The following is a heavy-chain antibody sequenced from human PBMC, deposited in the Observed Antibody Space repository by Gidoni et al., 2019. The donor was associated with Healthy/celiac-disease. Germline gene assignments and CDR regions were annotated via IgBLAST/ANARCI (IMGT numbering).Heavy chain of an antibody. CDR3: ARVPINLGATARYYFDY. CDR1: GGSISSSSYY. J-gene: IGHJ4*02. V-gene: IGHV4-39*01. CDR2: IYYSGST. D-gene: IGHD1-26*01. Sequence: QLQLQESGPGLVKPSETLSLTCTVSGGSISSSSYYWGWIRQPPGKGLEWIGSIYYSGSTYYNPSLKSRVTISVDTSKNQFSLKLSSVTAADTAVYYCARVPINLGATARYYFDYWGQGTLVTVSS.